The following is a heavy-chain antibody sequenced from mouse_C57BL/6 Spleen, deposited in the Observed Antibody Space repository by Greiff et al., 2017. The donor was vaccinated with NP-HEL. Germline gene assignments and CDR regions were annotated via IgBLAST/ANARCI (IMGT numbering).Heavy chain of an antibody. CDR1: GYAFSSSW. Sequence: QVQLQQSGPELVKPGASVKISCKASGYAFSSSWMNWVKQRPGKGLEWIGRIYPGDGDTNYNGKFKGKATLTADKSSSTAYMQLSSLTSEDSAVYFCARSSYYDYDGYYFDYWGQGTTLTVSS. CDR3: ARSSYYDYDGYYFDY. D-gene: IGHD2-4*01. J-gene: IGHJ2*01. V-gene: IGHV1-82*01. CDR2: IYPGDGDT.